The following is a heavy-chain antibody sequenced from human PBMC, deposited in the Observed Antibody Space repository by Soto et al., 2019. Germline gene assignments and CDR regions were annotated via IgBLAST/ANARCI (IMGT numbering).Heavy chain of an antibody. V-gene: IGHV4-34*01. D-gene: IGHD6-6*01. CDR2: INHSGST. Sequence: PSETLSLTCAVYGGSFSGYYWSWIRQPPGKGLEWIGEINHSGSTNYNPSLKSRVTISVDTSKNQFSLKLSSVTAADTAVYYCASRGAARPNWFDPWGQGTLVTVSS. J-gene: IGHJ5*02. CDR1: GGSFSGYY. CDR3: ASRGAARPNWFDP.